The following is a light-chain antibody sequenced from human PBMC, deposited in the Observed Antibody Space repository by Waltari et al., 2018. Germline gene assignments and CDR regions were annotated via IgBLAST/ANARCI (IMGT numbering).Light chain of an antibody. CDR1: QNINNT. V-gene: IGKV3-15*01. CDR3: QQYNKWPIT. Sequence: EIVMKQSPGPLPVSPGDGATLAGMASQNINNTLAWYQQKPGQDPRVLIYGSSTTATGMPARFSGSGCGTEFTFTISSMQSEDFAVYYCQQYNKWPITVGQGTRLEIK. CDR2: GSS. J-gene: IGKJ5*01.